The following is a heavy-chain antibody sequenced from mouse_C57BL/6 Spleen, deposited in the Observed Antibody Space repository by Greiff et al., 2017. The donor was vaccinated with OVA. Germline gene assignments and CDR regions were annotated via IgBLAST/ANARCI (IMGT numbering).Heavy chain of an antibody. CDR3: ARLGPSTMITTRGYYYAMDY. V-gene: IGHV1-63*01. J-gene: IGHJ4*01. CDR2: IYPGGGYT. D-gene: IGHD2-4*01. Sequence: QVQLKQSGAELVRPGTSVKMSCKASGYTFTNYWIGWAKQRPGHGLEWIGDIYPGGGYTNYNEKFKGKATLTADKSSSTAYMQFSSLTSEDSAIYYCARLGPSTMITTRGYYYAMDYWGQGTSVTVSS. CDR1: GYTFTNYW.